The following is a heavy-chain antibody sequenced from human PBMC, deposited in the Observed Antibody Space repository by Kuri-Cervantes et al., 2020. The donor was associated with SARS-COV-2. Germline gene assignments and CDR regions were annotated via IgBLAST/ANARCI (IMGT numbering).Heavy chain of an antibody. D-gene: IGHD3-22*01. CDR1: GYTFTGYY. CDR2: INPNSGGT. J-gene: IGHJ4*02. V-gene: IGHV1-2*04. CDR3: ARADHYYDSSGYSQETFDY. Sequence: ASVKVSCKASGYTFTGYYMHWVRQAPGQGLEWMGWINPNSGGTNYAQKFQGWVTMTRDTSISTAYMELSRLRSDDTAVYYCARADHYYDSSGYSQETFDYWGQGTLVTDSS.